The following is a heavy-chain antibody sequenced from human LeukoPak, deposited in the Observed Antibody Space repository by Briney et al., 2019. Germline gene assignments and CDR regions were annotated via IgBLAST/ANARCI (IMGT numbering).Heavy chain of an antibody. CDR1: GFTFDDYA. V-gene: IGHV3-9*01. J-gene: IGHJ4*02. Sequence: GRSLRLSCAASGFTFDDYAMHWVRQAPGKGLEWVSGISWNSGSIGYADSVKGRFTISRDNAKNSLYLQMNSLRAEDTALYYCAKATKSGGPLDYWGQGTLVTVSS. CDR3: AKATKSGGPLDY. CDR2: ISWNSGSI. D-gene: IGHD6-25*01.